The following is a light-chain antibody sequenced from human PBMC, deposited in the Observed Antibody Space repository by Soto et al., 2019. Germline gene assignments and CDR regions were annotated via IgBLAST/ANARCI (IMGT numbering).Light chain of an antibody. CDR2: DVS. CDR3: HSYTSSSTDV. J-gene: IGLJ1*01. CDR1: SSDVGGYNY. V-gene: IGLV2-14*03. Sequence: QSALTQPASVSGSPGQSITISCTGTSSDVGGYNYVAWYQQHPGKAPKLMIYDVSNRPSGVSNRFSGSKSGNTASLTISGLQAEDEADYFCHSYTSSSTDVFGTGTKLTVL.